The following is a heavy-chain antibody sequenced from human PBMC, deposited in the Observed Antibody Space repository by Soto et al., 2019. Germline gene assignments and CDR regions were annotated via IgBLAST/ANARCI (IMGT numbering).Heavy chain of an antibody. CDR3: ARTTRMTTMIDY. CDR2: VYYSGGT. V-gene: IGHV4-59*01. CDR1: NDSISSYY. D-gene: IGHD4-17*01. J-gene: IGHJ4*02. Sequence: PSETLSRTCTVSNDSISSYYWSWIRQPPGKGLEWIGYVYYSGGTKYNPSLKSRLTMSLDMSKKQLSLRLTSVTAADTAVYFCARTTRMTTMIDYWGQGTQVTVSS.